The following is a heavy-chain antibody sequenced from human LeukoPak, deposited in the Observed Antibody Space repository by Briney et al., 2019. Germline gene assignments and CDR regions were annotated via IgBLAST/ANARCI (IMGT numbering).Heavy chain of an antibody. CDR3: TRDIVGGTVAGTFD. V-gene: IGHV1-2*02. CDR1: GYTFTGHY. D-gene: IGHD6-19*01. CDR2: INPNSGDT. J-gene: IGHJ4*02. Sequence: ASVKISCKASGYTFTGHYLFWVRQAPGQGLEWMGWINPNSGDTNYAQKLQGRVTVTRDTSISTAYMELTRLRSDDTAVYYCTRDIVGGTVAGTFDWGQGTLVTVSS.